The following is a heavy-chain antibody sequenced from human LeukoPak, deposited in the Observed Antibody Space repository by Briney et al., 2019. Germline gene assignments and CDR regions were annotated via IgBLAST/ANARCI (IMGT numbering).Heavy chain of an antibody. Sequence: GRSLRPSCAASGFTFSSYGMHWVRQAPGKGLEWVAVISYDGSNKYYADSVKGRFTISRDNSKNTLYLQMNSLRAEDTAVYYCAKDFDSDYDSSGYPDFDYWGQGTLVTVSS. CDR2: ISYDGSNK. CDR3: AKDFDSDYDSSGYPDFDY. V-gene: IGHV3-30*18. D-gene: IGHD3-22*01. J-gene: IGHJ4*02. CDR1: GFTFSSYG.